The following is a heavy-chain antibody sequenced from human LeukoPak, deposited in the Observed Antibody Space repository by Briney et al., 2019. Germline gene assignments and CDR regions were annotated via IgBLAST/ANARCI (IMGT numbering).Heavy chain of an antibody. CDR1: CFRLSDFG. D-gene: IGHD1-20*01. Sequence: GGSLTLSCLASCFRLSDFGMHCVRQAPGRGLEWVAVIFYDRGKKFYADSVEGRFTISSDNSKNTLYLQMNSLRDEDTAVYYCAKGDNYKPLYFDNWGQGSLVTVSA. CDR2: IFYDRGKK. J-gene: IGHJ4*02. CDR3: AKGDNYKPLYFDN. V-gene: IGHV3-33*06.